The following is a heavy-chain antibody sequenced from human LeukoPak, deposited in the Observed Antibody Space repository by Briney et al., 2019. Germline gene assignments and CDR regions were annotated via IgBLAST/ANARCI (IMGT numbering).Heavy chain of an antibody. CDR3: ARHDYGDYGGVDY. J-gene: IGHJ4*02. CDR2: TYYRSKWYN. Sequence: SQSLSLTCAISGDSVSSNSAAWNWIRQSPSRGLEWLGRTYYRSKWYNDYAVSVKSRITINPDTSKNQFSLQLNSVTAADTAVYYCARHDYGDYGGVDYWGQGTLVTVSS. CDR1: GDSVSSNSAA. D-gene: IGHD4-17*01. V-gene: IGHV6-1*01.